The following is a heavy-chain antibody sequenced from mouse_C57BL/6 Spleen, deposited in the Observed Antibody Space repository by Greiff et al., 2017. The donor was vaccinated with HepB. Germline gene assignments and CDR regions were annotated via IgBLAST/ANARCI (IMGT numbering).Heavy chain of an antibody. CDR1: GYTFTDYY. D-gene: IGHD2-4*01. CDR2: INPNNGGT. CDR3: ARYDYDAWYFDV. Sequence: EVQLQQSGPELVKPGASVKISCKASGYTFTDYYMNWVKQSHGKSLEWIGDINPNNGGTSYNQKFKGKATLTVDKSSSTAYMELRSLTSEDSAVYYCARYDYDAWYFDVWGTGTTVTVSS. V-gene: IGHV1-26*01. J-gene: IGHJ1*03.